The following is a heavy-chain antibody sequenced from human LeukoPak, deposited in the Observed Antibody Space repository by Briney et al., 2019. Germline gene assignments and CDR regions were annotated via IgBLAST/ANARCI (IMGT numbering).Heavy chain of an antibody. V-gene: IGHV1-18*04. D-gene: IGHD6-19*01. CDR1: GYTFTSYG. J-gene: IGHJ4*02. CDR3: ARIAVAGTKTYYFDY. CDR2: ISAYNGNT. Sequence: ASVKVSCKASGYTFTSYGISWVRQAPGQGLERMGWISAYNGNTNYAQKLQGRVTMTTDPSTSTAYMELRSLRSDDTAVYYCARIAVAGTKTYYFDYWGQGTLVTVSS.